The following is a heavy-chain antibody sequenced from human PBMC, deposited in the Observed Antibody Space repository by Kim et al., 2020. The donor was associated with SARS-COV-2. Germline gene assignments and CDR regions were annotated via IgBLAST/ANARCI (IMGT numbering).Heavy chain of an antibody. CDR2: IYYSGST. CDR1: GGSISSGGYY. J-gene: IGHJ4*02. D-gene: IGHD3-10*01. V-gene: IGHV4-31*03. CDR3: ARLEGGFGESYFDY. Sequence: SETLSLTYTVSGGSISSGGYYWSWIRQHPGKGLEWIGYIYYSGSTYYNPSLKSRVTISVDTSKNQFSLKLSSVTAADTAVYYCARLEGGFGESYFDYWGQGTLVTVSS.